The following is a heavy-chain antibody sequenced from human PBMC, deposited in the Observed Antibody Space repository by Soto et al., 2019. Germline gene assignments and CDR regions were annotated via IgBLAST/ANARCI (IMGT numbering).Heavy chain of an antibody. V-gene: IGHV4-59*08. J-gene: IGHJ2*01. CDR2: IYYSGST. CDR3: ARPYGSGSYLNWYFDL. Sequence: QVQLQESGPGLVKPSETLSLTCTVSGGSISSYYWSWIRQPPGKGLEWIGYIYYSGSTNYNPSLKSRVTISVDTSKNQFSLKLSSVTAADTAVYYCARPYGSGSYLNWYFDLWGRGTLVTVSS. D-gene: IGHD3-10*01. CDR1: GGSISSYY.